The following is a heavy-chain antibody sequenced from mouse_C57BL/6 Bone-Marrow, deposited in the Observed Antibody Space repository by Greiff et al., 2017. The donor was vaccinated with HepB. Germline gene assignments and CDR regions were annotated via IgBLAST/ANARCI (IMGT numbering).Heavy chain of an antibody. V-gene: IGHV1-76*01. CDR1: GYTFTDYY. D-gene: IGHD1-1*01. CDR3: ARSNYYGSSY. CDR2: IYPGSGNT. J-gene: IGHJ3*01. Sequence: VQLQQSGAELVRPGASVKLSCKASGYTFTDYYINWVKQRPGQGLEWIARIYPGSGNTYYNEKFKGKATLTAEKSSSTAYMQLSSLTSEDSAVYFCARSNYYGSSYWGQGTLVTVSA.